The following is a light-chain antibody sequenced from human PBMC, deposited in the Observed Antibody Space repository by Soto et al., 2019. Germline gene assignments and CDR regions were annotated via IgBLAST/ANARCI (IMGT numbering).Light chain of an antibody. V-gene: IGKV1-39*01. CDR3: PQSYSTPLTT. CDR2: AAS. J-gene: IGKJ3*01. Sequence: DIPMTQSPSSLSASVGDRVTITCRASQSISSYLNWYQQKPGKAPKLLIYAASSLQSGVPSRFSGSGSGTDFTLTISSLQPEDFATYYCPQSYSTPLTTFGPGTKVDI. CDR1: QSISSY.